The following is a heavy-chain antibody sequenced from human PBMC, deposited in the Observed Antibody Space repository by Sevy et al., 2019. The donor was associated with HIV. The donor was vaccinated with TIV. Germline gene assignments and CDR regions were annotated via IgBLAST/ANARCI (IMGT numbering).Heavy chain of an antibody. CDR1: GGSISSGGYY. J-gene: IGHJ4*02. V-gene: IGHV4-31*03. CDR3: ARGSDTAMVTIYYFDY. CDR2: IYDSGST. D-gene: IGHD5-18*01. Sequence: SETLSLTCTVSGGSISSGGYYWSWIRQDPGKGLEWIGYIYDSGSTYYNPSLKSRFTISVDTSKNQFSLKLSSVTAADTAVYYCARGSDTAMVTIYYFDYWGQGTLVTVSS.